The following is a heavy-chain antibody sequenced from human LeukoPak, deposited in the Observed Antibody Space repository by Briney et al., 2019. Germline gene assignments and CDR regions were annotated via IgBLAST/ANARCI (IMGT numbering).Heavy chain of an antibody. CDR3: ARIRDYYYMDV. Sequence: PSETLSLTCSVSGDSIRSTTYYWGWIRQPPGKGLEWIGSIYYSGNTYYNPSLMSRVTISVDTSKNQFSLHVSSVTAADTAVYYCARIRDYYYMDVWGKGTTVTVSS. CDR2: IYYSGNT. CDR1: GDSIRSTTYY. J-gene: IGHJ6*03. V-gene: IGHV4-39*07.